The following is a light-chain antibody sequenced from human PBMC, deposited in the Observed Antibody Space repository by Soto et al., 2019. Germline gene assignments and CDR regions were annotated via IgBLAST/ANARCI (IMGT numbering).Light chain of an antibody. Sequence: DIQLVQSPSSLSASVGDRVTITCRASQGVNNYLAWFQQKPGKAPQSLIYAASTLRTGVPSRFSGSGYGTDFILTIDSLHPEDLATYYCQHYNGYPWTFGQGTTVDVK. J-gene: IGKJ1*01. CDR2: AAS. CDR3: QHYNGYPWT. CDR1: QGVNNY. V-gene: IGKV1-16*01.